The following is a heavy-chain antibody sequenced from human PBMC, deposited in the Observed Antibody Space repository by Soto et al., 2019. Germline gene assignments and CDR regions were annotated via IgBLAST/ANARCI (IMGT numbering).Heavy chain of an antibody. CDR3: AYTRGYSGYGEPFDY. V-gene: IGHV1-18*01. D-gene: IGHD5-12*01. Sequence: GASVEGSCKASGYTFSSYGISWGRQAPGQGLEWMGWISAYNGNTNYAQKLQGRVTMTADTSTSTAYMELRSLRSDDTAVYYCAYTRGYSGYGEPFDYWGQGTLVTVSS. CDR2: ISAYNGNT. CDR1: GYTFSSYG. J-gene: IGHJ4*02.